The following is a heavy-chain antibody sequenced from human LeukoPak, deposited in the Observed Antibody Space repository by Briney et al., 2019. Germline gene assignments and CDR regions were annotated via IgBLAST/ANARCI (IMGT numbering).Heavy chain of an antibody. V-gene: IGHV3-74*01. J-gene: IGHJ4*02. CDR2: INSDGSST. Sequence: PGGSLRLSCAASGFTFSSYWMHWVRQAPGKGLVWVSRINSDGSSTSYADSVKGRFTISRDNAKNTLYLQMNSLRAEDTAVYYCARDRGTMVRGVITDDYWDQGTLVTVSS. CDR3: ARDRGTMVRGVITDDY. D-gene: IGHD3-10*01. CDR1: GFTFSSYW.